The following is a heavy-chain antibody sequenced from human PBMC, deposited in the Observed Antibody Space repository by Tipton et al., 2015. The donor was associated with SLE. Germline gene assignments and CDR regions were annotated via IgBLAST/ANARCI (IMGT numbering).Heavy chain of an antibody. J-gene: IGHJ4*02. CDR1: GGSFSGYY. CDR3: ASTPSSSWYPFDY. V-gene: IGHV4-34*01. Sequence: TLSLTCAVYGGSFSGYYWSWIRQPPGKGLEWIGEINHSGSTNYNPSLKSRVTISVDTSKNQFSLKLSSVTAADTAVYYCASTPSSSWYPFDYWGQGTLVTVSS. D-gene: IGHD6-13*01. CDR2: INHSGST.